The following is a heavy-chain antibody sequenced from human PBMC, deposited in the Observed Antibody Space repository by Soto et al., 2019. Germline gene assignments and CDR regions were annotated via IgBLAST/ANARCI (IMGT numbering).Heavy chain of an antibody. CDR3: RKASTYPLDGVDV. Sequence: GGSLRLSCVASGFKFSSYALTWVRQAPGKGLEWVSVISVSGANTYYADSVKGRFTISRDNSKNTLYLQMNSLRAEDTAIYYCRKASTYPLDGVDVWGQGTTVTVSS. D-gene: IGHD3-16*01. V-gene: IGHV3-23*01. CDR1: GFKFSSYA. J-gene: IGHJ6*02. CDR2: ISVSGANT.